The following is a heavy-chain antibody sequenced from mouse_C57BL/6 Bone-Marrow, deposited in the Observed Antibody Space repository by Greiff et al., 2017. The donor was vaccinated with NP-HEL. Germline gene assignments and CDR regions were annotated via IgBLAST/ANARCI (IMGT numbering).Heavy chain of an antibody. Sequence: VMLVESGPGLVQPSQSLSITCTVSGFSLTSYGVHWVRQSPGKGLEWLGVIWSGGSTDYKGGGRTRLSISKDNSKSQVFFKMNSLQAYDPAIYYCARNPYDYDGGFAYWGPGTLVTVSA. D-gene: IGHD2-4*01. V-gene: IGHV2-2*01. J-gene: IGHJ3*01. CDR3: ARNPYDYDGGFAY. CDR1: GFSLTSYG. CDR2: IWSGGST.